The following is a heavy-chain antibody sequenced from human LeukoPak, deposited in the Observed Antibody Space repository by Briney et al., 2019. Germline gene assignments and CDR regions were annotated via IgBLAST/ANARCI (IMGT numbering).Heavy chain of an antibody. Sequence: GGSLRLSCAVSGFTFDDYGMSWVRQAPGKGLEWVAFIRYDGSNKYYADSVKGRFTISRDNSKNTLYLQMNSLRAEDTALYYCAKGSYGSGSYLTYWGQGTLVTVSS. CDR2: IRYDGSNK. CDR1: GFTFDDYG. CDR3: AKGSYGSGSYLTY. D-gene: IGHD3-10*01. J-gene: IGHJ4*02. V-gene: IGHV3-30*02.